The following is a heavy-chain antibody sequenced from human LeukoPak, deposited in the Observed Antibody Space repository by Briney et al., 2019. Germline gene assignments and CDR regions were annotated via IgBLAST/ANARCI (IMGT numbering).Heavy chain of an antibody. D-gene: IGHD3-9*01. J-gene: IGHJ4*02. V-gene: IGHV4-59*01. Sequence: SETLSLTCTVSGGSISSYYWSWIRQPPGKGLEWIGYIYYSGSTNYNPSLKSRVTISVDTSKNQFSLKLSSMTAADTAVYYCAREPRHYDILTGYPLYYFDYWGQGTLVTVSS. CDR2: IYYSGST. CDR3: AREPRHYDILTGYPLYYFDY. CDR1: GGSISSYY.